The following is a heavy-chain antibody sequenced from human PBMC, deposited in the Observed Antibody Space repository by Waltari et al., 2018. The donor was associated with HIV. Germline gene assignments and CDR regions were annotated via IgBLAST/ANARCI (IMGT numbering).Heavy chain of an antibody. J-gene: IGHJ4*02. CDR1: GFTGSRHK. D-gene: IGHD1-26*01. Sequence: VQLVETGGDLSQHGGSLRLSCAASGFTGSRHKLSWVRQAPGKGLEWVSVIYSGGSTYYADSVKGRFTISRDNSKNTLYLQMNSLRAEDTAVYYCARGGSWGDYWGQGTLVTVSS. V-gene: IGHV3-53*02. CDR3: ARGGSWGDY. CDR2: IYSGGST.